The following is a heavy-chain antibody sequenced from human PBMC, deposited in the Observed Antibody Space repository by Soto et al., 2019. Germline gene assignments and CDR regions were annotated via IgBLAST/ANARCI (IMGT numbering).Heavy chain of an antibody. CDR1: GSTFTGYY. V-gene: IGHV1-2*02. D-gene: IGHD2-2*01. J-gene: IGHJ4*02. CDR3: ARESIYCSSTSCYGFPFDY. Sequence: ASVKVSCKASGSTFTGYYMHWVRQAPGQGLEWMGWINPNSGGTNYAQKFQGRVTMTRDTSISTAYMELSRLRSDDTAVYYCARESIYCSSTSCYGFPFDYWGQGTLVTVSS. CDR2: INPNSGGT.